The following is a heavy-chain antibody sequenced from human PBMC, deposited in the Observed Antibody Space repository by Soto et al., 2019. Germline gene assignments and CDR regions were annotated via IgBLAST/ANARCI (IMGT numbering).Heavy chain of an antibody. Sequence: QVQLVQSGAEVKKPGASVKVSCKASGYTFTSYAMHWVRQAPGQRLEWMGWINAGNGHTKYSQRFQGSITINRDNYESIAYMELSSLRSEDTAVYYYASGIAGATTITGYWGQGTLVTVSS. CDR1: GYTFTSYA. J-gene: IGHJ4*02. D-gene: IGHD5-12*01. CDR2: INAGNGHT. V-gene: IGHV1-3*01. CDR3: ASGIAGATTITGY.